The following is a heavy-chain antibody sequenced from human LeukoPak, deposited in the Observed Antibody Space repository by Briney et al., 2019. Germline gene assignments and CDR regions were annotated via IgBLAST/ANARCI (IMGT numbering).Heavy chain of an antibody. CDR1: GYTFTSYY. V-gene: IGHV1-46*01. CDR2: INPSGGST. J-gene: IGHJ4*02. CDR3: ARGGLGGWYLNQLFDY. D-gene: IGHD6-19*01. Sequence: ASVKVSCKASGYTFTSYYMHWVRQAPGQGLEWMGIINPSGGSTSYAQKFQGRVTMTRDTSTSTVYMELSSLRSEDTAVYYCARGGLGGWYLNQLFDYWGQGTLVTVSS.